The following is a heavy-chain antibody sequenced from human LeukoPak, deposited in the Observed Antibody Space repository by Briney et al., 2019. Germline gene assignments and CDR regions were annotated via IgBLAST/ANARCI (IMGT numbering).Heavy chain of an antibody. D-gene: IGHD2-2*01. J-gene: IGHJ5*02. V-gene: IGHV1-18*01. Sequence: ASVKVSCKASGYTFTSYGISWVRQAPGQGLEWMGWISAYSGNTNYAQNLQGRVTMTTDTSTSTAYMELRSLRSDDTAVYYCARDVWPYCGRPNCYLVSDPWGRGTLVTVSS. CDR2: ISAYSGNT. CDR3: ARDVWPYCGRPNCYLVSDP. CDR1: GYTFTSYG.